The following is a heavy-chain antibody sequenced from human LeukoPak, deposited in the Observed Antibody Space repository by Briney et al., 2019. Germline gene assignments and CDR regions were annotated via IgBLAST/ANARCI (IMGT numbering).Heavy chain of an antibody. CDR2: IYTSGST. J-gene: IGHJ6*02. CDR3: ASNFNLDYGRDGMDV. CDR1: GGSFSSYY. V-gene: IGHV4-4*07. Sequence: SETLSLTCTVSGGSFSSYYWSWIRQPAGKGLEWIGSIYTSGSTNYNPSLKSRVTMSVGTSKNQFSLKLSSVTAADTAVYYCASNFNLDYGRDGMDVWGQGTTVTVSS. D-gene: IGHD4-17*01.